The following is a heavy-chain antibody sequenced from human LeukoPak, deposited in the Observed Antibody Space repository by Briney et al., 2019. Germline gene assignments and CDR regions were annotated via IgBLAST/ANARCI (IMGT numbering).Heavy chain of an antibody. CDR1: GFTFSSYE. V-gene: IGHV3-48*02. J-gene: IGHJ3*02. CDR3: AREGGCGGDCYTRTDAFDI. CDR2: ISSSSSTI. Sequence: PGGSLRLSCAASGFTFSSYEMNWVRQAPGKGLEWVSYISSSSSTIYYADSVKGRFTISRDNAKNSLYLQMNSLRDEDTAVYYCAREGGCGGDCYTRTDAFDIWGQGTMVTVSS. D-gene: IGHD2-21*02.